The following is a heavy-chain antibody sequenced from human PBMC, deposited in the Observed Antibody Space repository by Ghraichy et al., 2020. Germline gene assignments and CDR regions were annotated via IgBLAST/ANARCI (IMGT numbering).Heavy chain of an antibody. CDR3: ARDSKGYRNWFDP. D-gene: IGHD5-18*01. Sequence: GESLNISCAASGFIFSDYTVNWVRQAPGKGLEWVSSISYGSSYIYYADSVKGRFTISRDNSKNSLYLEMDSLRAEDSAVYYCARDSKGYRNWFDPWGQGTLVTVSS. J-gene: IGHJ5*02. CDR2: ISYGSSYI. CDR1: GFIFSDYT. V-gene: IGHV3-21*01.